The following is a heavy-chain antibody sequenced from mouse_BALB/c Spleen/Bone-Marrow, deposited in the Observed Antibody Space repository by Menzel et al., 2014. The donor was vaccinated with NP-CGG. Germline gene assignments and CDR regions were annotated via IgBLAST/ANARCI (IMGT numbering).Heavy chain of an antibody. V-gene: IGHV5-6-5*01. CDR1: GFTISSYH. Sequence: LEESGGRLVTPGTPLTLTCTASGFTISSYHMCWVRQAPGKGLEWIGIIYTGGSAYYASWAKGRFTISKTSTTVDLKITSPTTADTATYFCARSADPGYSSGMDLWGQGTLVTVSS. J-gene: IGHJ4*01. CDR2: IYTGGSA. CDR3: ARSADPGYSSGMDL. D-gene: IGHD2-12*01.